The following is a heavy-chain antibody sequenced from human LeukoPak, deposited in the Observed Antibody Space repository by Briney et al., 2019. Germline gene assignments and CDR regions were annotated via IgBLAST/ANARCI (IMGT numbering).Heavy chain of an antibody. J-gene: IGHJ4*02. CDR3: AKEQYSSSTTYFDY. D-gene: IGHD6-13*01. CDR1: GSTFSSYA. CDR2: ISGIGGST. V-gene: IGHV3-23*01. Sequence: GGSLRLSCAASGSTFSSYAMSWVRQAPGKGLEWVSAISGIGGSTYYADSVKGRFTISRDNSKSTLYLQMNSLRAEDTAVYYCAKEQYSSSTTYFDYWGQGTLVTVSS.